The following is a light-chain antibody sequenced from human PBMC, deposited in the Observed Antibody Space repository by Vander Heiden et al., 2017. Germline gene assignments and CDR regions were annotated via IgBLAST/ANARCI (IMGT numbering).Light chain of an antibody. CDR2: DAS. CDR1: QDISNY. CDR3: QKYDNLPIT. Sequence: DIQMTQSPSSLSASVGDRVTITCQASQDISNYLNWYQQKPGKAPKLLIYDASNLETGVPSRFSGSGSGTDFTFTISSLQPEDIATYYCQKYDNLPITFGQGTQLEIK. J-gene: IGKJ5*01. V-gene: IGKV1-33*01.